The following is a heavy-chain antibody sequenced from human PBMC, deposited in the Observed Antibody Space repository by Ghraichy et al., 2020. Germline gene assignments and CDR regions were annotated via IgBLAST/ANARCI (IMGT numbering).Heavy chain of an antibody. J-gene: IGHJ6*03. CDR1: GGTFSSYA. CDR3: ASCHTIINYYYMDV. V-gene: IGHV1-69*13. CDR2: IIPIFGTA. D-gene: IGHD5-24*01. Sequence: SVKVSCKASGGTFSSYAISWVRQAPGQGLEWMGGIIPIFGTANYAQKFQGRVTITADESTSTAYMELSSLRSEDTAVYYCASCHTIINYYYMDVWGKGTTVTVSS.